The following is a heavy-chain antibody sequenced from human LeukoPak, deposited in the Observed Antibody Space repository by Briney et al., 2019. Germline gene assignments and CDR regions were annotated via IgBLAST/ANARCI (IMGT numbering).Heavy chain of an antibody. V-gene: IGHV3-23*01. CDR2: ISGSGGST. D-gene: IGHD6-6*01. CDR1: GFTFSSYA. CDR3: ARASIASFAQDY. J-gene: IGHJ4*02. Sequence: GGSLRLSCAASGFTFSSYAMGWVRQAPGKGLEWVSAISGSGGSTYYADSVKGRFTISRDNSKNTLYLQMNSLRAEDTAVYYCARASIASFAQDYWGQGTLVTVSS.